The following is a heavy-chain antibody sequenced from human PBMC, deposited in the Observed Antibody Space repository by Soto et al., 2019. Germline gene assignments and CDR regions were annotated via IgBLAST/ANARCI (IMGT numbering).Heavy chain of an antibody. J-gene: IGHJ6*02. D-gene: IGHD2-21*02. V-gene: IGHV3-9*01. CDR1: GFTFEDYA. Sequence: EVQLEESGGDLVLPGRSLRLSCVASGFTFEDYALHWVRQVPGKGLDWVAGMSWNSGTIGYADSVKGRFTVSRDNAKNSLYLQMNSLRVEDTAVYHCARGDFVTGTGGRYYYCGLNVWGRGTTVTVS. CDR3: ARGDFVTGTGGRYYYCGLNV. CDR2: MSWNSGTI.